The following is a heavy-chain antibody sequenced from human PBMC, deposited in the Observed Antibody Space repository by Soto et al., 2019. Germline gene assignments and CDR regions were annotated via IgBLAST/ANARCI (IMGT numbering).Heavy chain of an antibody. Sequence: QVQLQESGPGLMKPSGTLSLTCAVSGVSIRSHAWWTWVRQPPGKGLEWFGESHQSGNTNYNSSLESRVTISVDKSRNQLSLKLTSVTVADTAVYYCATRDSGRIYWGQGNLVTVSS. CDR1: GVSIRSHAW. CDR3: ATRDSGRIY. V-gene: IGHV4-4*02. D-gene: IGHD6-13*01. J-gene: IGHJ4*02. CDR2: SHQSGNT.